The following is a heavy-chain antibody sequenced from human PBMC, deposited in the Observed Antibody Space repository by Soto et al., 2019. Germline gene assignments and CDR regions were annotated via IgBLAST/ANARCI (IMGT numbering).Heavy chain of an antibody. V-gene: IGHV1-18*01. CDR1: GYTFTSYG. CDR2: IHTYNGNR. J-gene: IGHJ4*02. CDR3: ARDSDYNIAY. Sequence: ASVKVSCKASGYTFTSYGISWVRQAPGQGLEWVGWIHTYNGNRNFPQKFQGRVTLTTDTSTSTAYMELRSLRSDDTAVYYCARDSDYNIAYWGQGTLVTAPQ. D-gene: IGHD4-4*01.